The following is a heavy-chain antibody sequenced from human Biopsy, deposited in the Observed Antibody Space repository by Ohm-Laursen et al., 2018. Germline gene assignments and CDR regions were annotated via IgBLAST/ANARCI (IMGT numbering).Heavy chain of an antibody. J-gene: IGHJ5*02. Sequence: EASVKVSCKTSGDSFTSYAIGWVRQAPGQGLEWMGGIIPIPNVATYAQKFQGRITITADESTSTAYMELSGLTSDDTAVYFCARGEGSSWFDPWGHGTLVTVSS. CDR3: ARGEGSSWFDP. D-gene: IGHD1-26*01. V-gene: IGHV1-69*10. CDR1: GDSFTSYA. CDR2: IIPIPNVA.